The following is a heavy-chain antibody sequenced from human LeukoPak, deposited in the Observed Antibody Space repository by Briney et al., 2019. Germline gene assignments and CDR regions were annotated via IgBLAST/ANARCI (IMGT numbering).Heavy chain of an antibody. J-gene: IGHJ5*02. V-gene: IGHV3-33*01. D-gene: IGHD3-10*01. CDR1: GFTFSSYG. CDR2: IWYDGSNK. Sequence: GGSLRLSCAASGFTFSSYGMHWVRQAPGKGLEWVAVIWYDGSNKYYADSVKGRFTISRDNSKNTLYLQMNSLRAEDTAVYYCARADYYGSGSCSWGQGTLVTVSS. CDR3: ARADYYGSGSCS.